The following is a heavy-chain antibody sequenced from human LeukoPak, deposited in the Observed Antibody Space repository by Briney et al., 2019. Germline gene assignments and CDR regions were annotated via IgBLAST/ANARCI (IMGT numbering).Heavy chain of an antibody. D-gene: IGHD3-22*01. CDR2: IYYSGSS. V-gene: IGHV4-39*01. CDR1: GGSISSSSYY. CDR3: ARPGRNYYDSSPLEYFQH. Sequence: SSETLSLTCTVSGGSISSSSYYWGWIRQSPGKGLEWIGSIYYSGSSYYNPSLNSRVTISVDTSKNQFSLKLSSVTAADTAVYYCARPGRNYYDSSPLEYFQHWGQGTLVTVSS. J-gene: IGHJ1*01.